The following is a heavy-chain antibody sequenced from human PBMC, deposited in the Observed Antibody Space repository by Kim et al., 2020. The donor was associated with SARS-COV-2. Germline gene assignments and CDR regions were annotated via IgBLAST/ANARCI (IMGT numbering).Heavy chain of an antibody. D-gene: IGHD6-19*01. CDR3: ARGERSSGWLGEVGY. J-gene: IGHJ4*02. V-gene: IGHV3-30*01. Sequence: SVKGRFTISRDNSKNTLYLQMNSLRAEDTAVYYCARGERSSGWLGEVGYWGQGTLVTVSS.